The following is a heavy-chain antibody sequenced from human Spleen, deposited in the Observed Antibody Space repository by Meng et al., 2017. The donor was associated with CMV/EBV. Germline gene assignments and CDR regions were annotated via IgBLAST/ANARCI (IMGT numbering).Heavy chain of an antibody. CDR3: ASLGGRASPPNGFYYYGMDV. CDR1: GFTFSTYA. Sequence: GGSLRLSCVGSGFTFSTYALTWVRQAPEKGLEWVSAISGSGGGTYYGDSVYYADSVKGRFTISRDNSKKTRYLQMTSLRVEDTAEYYCASLGGRASPPNGFYYYGMDVWGRGTTVTVSS. CDR2: ISGSGGGTYYGDSV. D-gene: IGHD4-23*01. V-gene: IGHV3-23*01. J-gene: IGHJ6*02.